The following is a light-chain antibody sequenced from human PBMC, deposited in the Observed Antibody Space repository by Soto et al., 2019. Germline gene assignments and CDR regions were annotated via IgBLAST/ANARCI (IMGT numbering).Light chain of an antibody. V-gene: IGKV3-20*01. J-gene: IGKJ2*01. CDR1: QSIFNNY. CDR3: QQYGGSPFT. CDR2: GAS. Sequence: EIVLTQSPGTLSLSPRERATLSCRASQSIFNNYLAWYQQKPGQAPRLLVYGASFRATGIPDRFSGSGSGTDFTLTISSLEPEDLAVYYCQQYGGSPFTFGQGTRLEIK.